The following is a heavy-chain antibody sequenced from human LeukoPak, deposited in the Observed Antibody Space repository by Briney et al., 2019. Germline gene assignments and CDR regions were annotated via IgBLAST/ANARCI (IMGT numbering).Heavy chain of an antibody. CDR2: ISYDGSKI. V-gene: IGHV3-30*18. D-gene: IGHD6-13*01. CDR3: AKAPYSNNWYPLGDS. J-gene: IGHJ4*02. CDR1: GFTFSSYG. Sequence: PGGSLRLSCAASGFTFSSYGMHWVRQAPGKGLEWVAVISYDGSKIFYADSVKGRFIISRDSSKSTLYLQMNSLRAEDTAVYYCAKAPYSNNWYPLGDSWGQGALVTVSS.